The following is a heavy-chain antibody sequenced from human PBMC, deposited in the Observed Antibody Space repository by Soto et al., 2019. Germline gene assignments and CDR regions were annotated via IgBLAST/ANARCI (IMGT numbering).Heavy chain of an antibody. CDR3: ARDRCAKYYGIARDV. V-gene: IGHV1-18*01. J-gene: IGHJ6*02. CDR2: ISAYNGNT. D-gene: IGHD3-16*01. Sequence: ASVNVSCKASGYTFTSYGISWVRQAPGQGLEWMGWISAYNGNTNYAQKLQGRVTMTTDTSTSTAYMELRSLRSDDTAVYYCARDRCAKYYGIARDVGGQGTTLTVAS. CDR1: GYTFTSYG.